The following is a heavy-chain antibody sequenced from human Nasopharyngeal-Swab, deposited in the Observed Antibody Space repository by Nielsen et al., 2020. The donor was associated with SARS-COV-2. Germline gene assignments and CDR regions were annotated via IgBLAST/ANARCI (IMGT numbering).Heavy chain of an antibody. CDR3: ARGGDYRAFDI. J-gene: IGHJ3*02. CDR2: IYYSGST. V-gene: IGHV4-59*01. Sequence: WIRQPPGKGLEWIGYIYYSGSTSYNPSLKSRVTISVDTSKNRFSLKVRSVTAADTAVYYCARGGDYRAFDIWGQGTMVTVSS. D-gene: IGHD4-11*01.